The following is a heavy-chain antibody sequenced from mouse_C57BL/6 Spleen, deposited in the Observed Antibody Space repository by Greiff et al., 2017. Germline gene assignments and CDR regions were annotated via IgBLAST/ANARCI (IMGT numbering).Heavy chain of an antibody. J-gene: IGHJ2*01. V-gene: IGHV6-6*01. Sequence: DVKVEASGGGLVQPGGSLKLSCAASGFTFSDAWMDWVRQSPEKGLAWVAEIRNTANNHATYYAESVKGRFTISRYDSKRSVYLQMNSLRAEDTGIYYCTNGYFDYWGQGTTLTVSS. D-gene: IGHD1-1*02. CDR2: IRNTANNHAT. CDR1: GFTFSDAW. CDR3: TNGYFDY.